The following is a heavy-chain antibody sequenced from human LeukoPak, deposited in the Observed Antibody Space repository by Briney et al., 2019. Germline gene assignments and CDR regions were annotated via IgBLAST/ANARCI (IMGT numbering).Heavy chain of an antibody. D-gene: IGHD2-2*02. J-gene: IGHJ6*02. CDR2: ISYGGSNK. CDR1: GFTFSSYA. CDR3: ARDHVLSDCCGTSCYTPYYYYGMDV. V-gene: IGHV3-30-3*01. Sequence: GGSLRLSCAASGFTFSSYAMHWVRQAPGKGLEWVAVISYGGSNKYYADSVKGRFTISRDNSKNTLYLQMNSLRAEDTAVYYCARDHVLSDCCGTSCYTPYYYYGMDVWGQGTTVTVSS.